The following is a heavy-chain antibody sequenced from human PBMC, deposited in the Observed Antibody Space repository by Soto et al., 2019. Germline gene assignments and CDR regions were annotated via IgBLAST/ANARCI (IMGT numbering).Heavy chain of an antibody. J-gene: IGHJ4*02. Sequence: EVQLLESGGYCVQPGGSLRLSCAASGFTFSSYAMHWVRRPPGKGLEWVSSISGSGGTAYYADSVKGRFSISRDSLVNTLYLQMNSLRAEDTAVYYCAKGRGQNWNFDYWSQGTLVTVSP. CDR3: AKGRGQNWNFDY. CDR1: GFTFSSYA. CDR2: ISGSGGTA. D-gene: IGHD1-1*01. V-gene: IGHV3-23*01.